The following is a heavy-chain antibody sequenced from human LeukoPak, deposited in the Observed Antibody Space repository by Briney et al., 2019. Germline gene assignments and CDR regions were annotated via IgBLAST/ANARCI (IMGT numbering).Heavy chain of an antibody. J-gene: IGHJ6*03. V-gene: IGHV1-24*01. D-gene: IGHD2-15*01. CDR1: GYTLTELS. Sequence: ASVKVSCKVSGYTLTELSMHWVRQAPGKGLEWMGGFDPEDGETIYAQKFQGRVTMTEDTSTDTANMELSSLRSEDTAVYYCATGISSQFYYYYMDVWGKGTTVTVSS. CDR2: FDPEDGET. CDR3: ATGISSQFYYYYMDV.